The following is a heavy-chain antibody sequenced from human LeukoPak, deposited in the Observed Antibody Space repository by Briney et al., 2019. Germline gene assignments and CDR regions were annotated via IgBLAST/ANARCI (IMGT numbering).Heavy chain of an antibody. J-gene: IGHJ2*01. CDR1: GFTFTSYA. D-gene: IGHD1-1*01. CDR2: ISGGGGNT. Sequence: GGSLRLSCVASGFTFTSYAMSWIRQAPGKGLEWVSAISGGGGNTYYGDSVKGRFTISSDNSKNTLYLQLNIPSADDTATYYCSKPRAMTTGLGRYFGLWGGGTLLTVSS. CDR3: SKPRAMTTGLGRYFGL. V-gene: IGHV3-23*01.